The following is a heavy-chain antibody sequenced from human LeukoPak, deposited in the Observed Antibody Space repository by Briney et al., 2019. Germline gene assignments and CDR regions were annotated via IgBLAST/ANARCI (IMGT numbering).Heavy chain of an antibody. CDR2: IYYSGST. D-gene: IGHD2-2*01. CDR1: GGSISSYY. Sequence: SETLSLTCTVSGGSISSYYWSWIRQPPGKGLEWIGYIYYSGSTNYNPSLKSRVTISVDTSKNQFFLKLSSVTAADTAVYYCARGYCSSTSCYWGTTIDYWGQGTLVTVSS. V-gene: IGHV4-59*01. CDR3: ARGYCSSTSCYWGTTIDY. J-gene: IGHJ4*02.